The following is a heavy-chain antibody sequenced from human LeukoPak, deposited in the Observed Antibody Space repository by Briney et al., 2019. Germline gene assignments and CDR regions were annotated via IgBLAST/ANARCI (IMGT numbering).Heavy chain of an antibody. CDR1: GFTFSSSW. CDR3: ARVWSGPYAFDI. V-gene: IGHV3-7*01. J-gene: IGHJ3*02. D-gene: IGHD3-3*01. CDR2: INEDGGEI. Sequence: GGSLRLSCAASGFTFSSSWMTWVRQAPGKGLEWVASINEDGGEIHYVDSVKGRFTISRDNAKNSLYLQMNSLRAEDTAVYYCARVWSGPYAFDIWGQGTMVTVSS.